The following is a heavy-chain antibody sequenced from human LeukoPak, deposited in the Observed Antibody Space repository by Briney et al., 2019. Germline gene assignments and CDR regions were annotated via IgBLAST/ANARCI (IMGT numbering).Heavy chain of an antibody. J-gene: IGHJ4*02. CDR1: GFTFSSYA. CDR3: ATGGGYNHGDFDY. Sequence: GGSLRPSCAASGFTFSSYAMSWVRQAPGKGLEWVSAISGSGGSTYYADSVKGRFTISRDNSKNTLYLQMNSLRAEDTAVYYCATGGGYNHGDFDYWGQGTLVTVSS. CDR2: ISGSGGST. D-gene: IGHD5-24*01. V-gene: IGHV3-23*01.